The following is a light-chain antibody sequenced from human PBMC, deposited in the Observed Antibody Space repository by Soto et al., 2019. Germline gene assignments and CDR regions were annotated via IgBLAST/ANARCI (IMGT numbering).Light chain of an antibody. J-gene: IGKJ4*01. Sequence: EVVLTQSPATLSLSPGERATLSCRASQSVNSHLGWYQQQPGQAPRLLIYDASNRATGIPARFSGSGSGTDFTLTISNLEPEDFAVYYCHQRSKWPLTFGGGTKVDSK. CDR2: DAS. CDR1: QSVNSH. V-gene: IGKV3-11*01. CDR3: HQRSKWPLT.